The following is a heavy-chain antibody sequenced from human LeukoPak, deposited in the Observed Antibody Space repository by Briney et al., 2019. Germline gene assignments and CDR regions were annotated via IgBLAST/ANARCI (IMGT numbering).Heavy chain of an antibody. CDR2: IDDDGKTI. J-gene: IGHJ5*02. V-gene: IGHV3-74*01. CDR1: GFTFNSYW. D-gene: IGHD3-3*01. Sequence: GSLRLSCAASGFTFNSYWMHWVRQAPGKGLVWVSRIDDDGKTIDYADSVKGRFTISRDNAKDTLYLQMSSLRDEDTAVYYCVSDLCGGDDQWGRGTLVTVSS. CDR3: VSDLCGGDDQ.